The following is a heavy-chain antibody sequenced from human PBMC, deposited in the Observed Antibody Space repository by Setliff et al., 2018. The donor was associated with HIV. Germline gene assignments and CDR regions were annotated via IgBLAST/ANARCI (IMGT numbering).Heavy chain of an antibody. D-gene: IGHD3-10*01. J-gene: IGHJ4*02. Sequence: SETLSLTCTVSGSFINSDYWGWIRQPPGKGLEWIGFVSYTGTTRYSPSIKSRITISIDTSKNQFSLQLSSVTAADTAVYYCARLSTTSRDFDSWGQGTLVTVSS. CDR1: GSFINSDY. V-gene: IGHV4-59*06. CDR3: ARLSTTSRDFDS. CDR2: VSYTGTT.